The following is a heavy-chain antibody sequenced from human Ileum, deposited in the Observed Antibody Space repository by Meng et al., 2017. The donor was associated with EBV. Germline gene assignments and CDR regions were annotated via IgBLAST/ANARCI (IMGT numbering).Heavy chain of an antibody. J-gene: IGHJ4*02. CDR1: GGSVSISSYY. CDR2: IYYSGTT. V-gene: IGHV4-61*01. CDR3: ARGWDTAMDSG. Sequence: QVRRQESGPGLVKPSETLSLTCTVSGGSVSISSYYWSWIRQPPGKGLEWIGYIYYSGTTNYTPSLESRVTISVDTSKNQFSLKLRSVAASDTAVYYCARGWDTAMDSGWGQGTLVTVSS. D-gene: IGHD5-18*01.